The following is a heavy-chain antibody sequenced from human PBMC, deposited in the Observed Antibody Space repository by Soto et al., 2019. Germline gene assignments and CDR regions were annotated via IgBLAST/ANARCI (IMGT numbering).Heavy chain of an antibody. CDR1: GASISSYY. CDR2: IFYSGST. J-gene: IGHJ3*01. CDR3: ARRYGGAFDF. D-gene: IGHD3-10*01. V-gene: IGHV4-59*08. Sequence: SETLSLTCTVSGASISSYYWGWIRQPPGKRLEWIGYIFYSGSTNYNPSLKSRVTISVDTSKNQFSLKLSSVTAADTAVYYCARRYGGAFDFWGQGTMVTVSS.